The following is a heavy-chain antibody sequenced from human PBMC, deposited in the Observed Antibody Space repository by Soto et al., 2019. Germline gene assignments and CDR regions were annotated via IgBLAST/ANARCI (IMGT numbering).Heavy chain of an antibody. CDR3: ARGGRGYEFDY. CDR2: ISSNGGST. Sequence: EVQLVESGGGLVQPGGSLRLSCAASGFTFSRYAMHWVRQAPGKGLEYVSPISSNGGSTYYANSVKGRFTISRDNSKITLYLQVGSLRPEDTAVYYCARGGRGYEFDYWGQGTLVTVSS. J-gene: IGHJ4*02. V-gene: IGHV3-64*01. CDR1: GFTFSRYA. D-gene: IGHD5-12*01.